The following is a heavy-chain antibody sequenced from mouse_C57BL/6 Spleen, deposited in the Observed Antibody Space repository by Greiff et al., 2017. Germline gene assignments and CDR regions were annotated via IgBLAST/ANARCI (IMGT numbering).Heavy chain of an antibody. CDR1: GYTFTSYW. CDR2: IDPSDSET. Sequence: QVQLQQPGAELVRPGSSVKLSCKASGYTFTSYWMHWVKQRPIQGLEWIGNIDPSDSETHSNQKFKDKATLTVDKSSSPAYMQLSSLTSEDSAVYYCATRHYYGSSSYAMDYWGQGTSVTVSS. V-gene: IGHV1-52*01. CDR3: ATRHYYGSSSYAMDY. D-gene: IGHD1-1*01. J-gene: IGHJ4*01.